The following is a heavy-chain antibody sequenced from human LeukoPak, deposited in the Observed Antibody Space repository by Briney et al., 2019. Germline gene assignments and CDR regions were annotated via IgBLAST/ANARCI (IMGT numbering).Heavy chain of an antibody. CDR2: ISDSGGT. V-gene: IGHV4-59*01. Sequence: LRLSCAASGFTFSDYYMSWIRQPPGKGLEWIGYISDSGGTNYNPSLKSRVTISIDTSKKQFSLKVRSVSAADTAVYYCASASLSYRDTAMVANWGQGTLVTVSS. D-gene: IGHD5-18*01. CDR3: ASASLSYRDTAMVAN. CDR1: GFTFSDYY. J-gene: IGHJ4*02.